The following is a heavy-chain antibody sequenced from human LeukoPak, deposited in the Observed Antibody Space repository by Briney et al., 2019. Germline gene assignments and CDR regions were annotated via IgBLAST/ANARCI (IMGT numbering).Heavy chain of an antibody. Sequence: ETLSLTCTVSGGSISHYYWSWIRQRPGKGLEWIGYIYYSGTTNYNPSLKSRVTISVDTSKNQFSLKLNSVPAADTAVYYCAREDPQTRVPEGMDVWGQGTTVTVSS. CDR1: GGSISHYY. D-gene: IGHD4/OR15-4a*01. CDR2: IYYSGTT. V-gene: IGHV4-59*01. J-gene: IGHJ6*02. CDR3: AREDPQTRVPEGMDV.